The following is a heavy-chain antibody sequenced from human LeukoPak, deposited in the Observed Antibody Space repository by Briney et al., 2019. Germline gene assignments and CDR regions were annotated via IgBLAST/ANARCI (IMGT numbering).Heavy chain of an antibody. J-gene: IGHJ6*02. CDR1: GFTFSSSW. CDR3: ARHDTAMATDYGMDV. CDR2: ISSRGSTI. V-gene: IGHV3-11*01. D-gene: IGHD5-18*01. Sequence: GGSLRLSCAASGFTFSSSWMSWIRQAPGKGLEWVSYISSRGSTIYYADSVKGRFTISRDNAKNSLYLQMNSLRAEDTAVYYCARHDTAMATDYGMDVWGQGTTVTVSS.